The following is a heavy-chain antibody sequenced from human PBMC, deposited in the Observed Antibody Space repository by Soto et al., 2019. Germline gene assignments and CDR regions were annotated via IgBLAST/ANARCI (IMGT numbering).Heavy chain of an antibody. CDR2: IQHSGST. CDR3: AKMVGATLVDY. J-gene: IGHJ4*02. V-gene: IGHV4-4*02. Sequence: QVQLQESGPGLVKPSGTLSLTCTVSGASISSTTSGDWWSWVRQPPGKGLEWIGEIQHSGSTNYNPSLKSRVTMSVDKSKNQFSLGLSSVTAADTAVYYCAKMVGATLVDYWGQGTLVTVSS. CDR1: GASISSTTSGDW. D-gene: IGHD1-26*01.